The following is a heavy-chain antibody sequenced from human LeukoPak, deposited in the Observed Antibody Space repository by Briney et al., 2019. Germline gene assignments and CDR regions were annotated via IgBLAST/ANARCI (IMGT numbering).Heavy chain of an antibody. CDR2: IRSKTDGGTT. CDR3: TSPFYYDSSDYFLYAFDP. Sequence: GGSLRLSCAASGFTFSNAWMSWVRQAPGKGLEWVGRIRSKTDGGTTDYAAPVKGRFTISRDDSKSIAYLQMNSLKTEDTAVYYCTSPFYYDSSDYFLYAFDPWGQGTLVTVSS. J-gene: IGHJ5*02. CDR1: GFTFSNAW. D-gene: IGHD3-22*01. V-gene: IGHV3-15*01.